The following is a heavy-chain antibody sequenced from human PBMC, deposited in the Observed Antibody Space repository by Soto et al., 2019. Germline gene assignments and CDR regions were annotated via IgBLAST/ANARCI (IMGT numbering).Heavy chain of an antibody. CDR1: GYTFTGYY. CDR2: INPNSGGT. V-gene: IGHV1-2*04. CDR3: ARDREATHRRPYYFDY. Sequence: GASVKVSCKASGYTFTGYYMHWVRQAPGQGLEWMGWINPNSGGTNYAQKFQGWVTMTRDTSISTAYMELSRLRSDDTAVYYCARDREATHRRPYYFDYWGQGTLVTVSS. D-gene: IGHD3-16*01. J-gene: IGHJ4*02.